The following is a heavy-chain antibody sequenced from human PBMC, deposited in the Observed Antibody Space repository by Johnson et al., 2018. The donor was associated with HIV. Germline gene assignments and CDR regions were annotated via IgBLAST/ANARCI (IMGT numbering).Heavy chain of an antibody. J-gene: IGHJ3*02. V-gene: IGHV3-11*04. Sequence: VQLVESGGVVVQPGGSLRLSCAASGFTFSDYYMSWIRQAPGKGLEWVSYISSSGSTIYYADSVKGRFTISRDNSKNTLYLQMNSLRVEDTALYYCMVAPRPGDVFDIWGQGTMVVVSS. D-gene: IGHD2-8*01. CDR3: MVAPRPGDVFDI. CDR1: GFTFSDYY. CDR2: ISSSGSTI.